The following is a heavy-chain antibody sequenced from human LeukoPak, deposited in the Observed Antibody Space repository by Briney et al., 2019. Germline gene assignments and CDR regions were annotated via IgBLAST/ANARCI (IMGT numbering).Heavy chain of an antibody. CDR3: ASAMMGFDSSGYYTAAYFEH. V-gene: IGHV3-48*03. J-gene: IGHJ4*02. CDR2: ISSSGNTR. Sequence: PGGTLRLSCSASGMMFSSYEMYWVRQAPGKGLEWVSDISSSGNTRNYADSVKGRCTISRDNAKKTLHLQMSSLRGDDTAIYYCASAMMGFDSSGYYTAAYFEHWGQGTRVTVSS. D-gene: IGHD3-22*01. CDR1: GMMFSSYE.